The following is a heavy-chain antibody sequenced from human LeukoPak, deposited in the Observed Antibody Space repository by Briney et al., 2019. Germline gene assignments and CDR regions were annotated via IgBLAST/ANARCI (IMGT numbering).Heavy chain of an antibody. CDR3: ARGTYYYDSSGFDY. D-gene: IGHD3-22*01. V-gene: IGHV3-48*01. CDR1: GFTFSSYW. Sequence: GGSLRLSCAASGFTFSSYWMSWVRQAPGKGLEWVSYISSSSSTIYYADSVKGRFTISRDNAKNSLYLQMNSLRAEDTAVYYCARGTYYYDSSGFDYWGQGTLVTVSS. J-gene: IGHJ4*02. CDR2: ISSSSSTI.